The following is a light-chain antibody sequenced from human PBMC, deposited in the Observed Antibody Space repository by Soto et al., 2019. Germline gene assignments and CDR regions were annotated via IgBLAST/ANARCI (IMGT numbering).Light chain of an antibody. CDR3: QQWGSSST. V-gene: IGKV3-11*01. CDR2: DAS. J-gene: IGKJ5*01. Sequence: VLTQSPATLSLSPGERATLSCRASHSVSSYLAWYQQKPDPAPMLLIYDASNRATGIPARLSGSGSGTEFTLTIRRLEPEDFAMYYCQQWGSSSTFGQGTRLEIK. CDR1: HSVSSY.